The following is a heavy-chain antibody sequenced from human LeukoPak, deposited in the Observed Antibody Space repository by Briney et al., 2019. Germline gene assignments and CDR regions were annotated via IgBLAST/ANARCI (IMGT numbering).Heavy chain of an antibody. CDR2: INPSGGST. CDR3: ARESKAAFDI. V-gene: IGHV1-46*01. D-gene: IGHD5/OR15-5a*01. Sequence: GASVKVSCKASGYTFTSYDINWVRQAPGQGLEWMGIINPSGGSTSYAQKFQGRVTMTRDMSTSTVYMELSSLRSEDTAVYYCARESKAAFDIWGQGTMVTVSS. J-gene: IGHJ3*02. CDR1: GYTFTSYD.